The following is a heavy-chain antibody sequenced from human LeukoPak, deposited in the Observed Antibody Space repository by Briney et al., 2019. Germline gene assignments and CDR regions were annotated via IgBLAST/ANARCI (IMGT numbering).Heavy chain of an antibody. J-gene: IGHJ4*02. CDR2: ISAYNGNT. D-gene: IGHD3-22*01. V-gene: IGHV1-18*01. CDR1: GYTFTSYG. CDR3: ATVSLGGNSSGY. Sequence: RASVKVSCKASGYTFTSYGISWVRQAPGQGLEWMGWISAYNGNTNYAQKLQGRVTMTTDTSTSTAYMELRSLRSEDTAVYYCATVSLGGNSSGYWGQGTLVTVSS.